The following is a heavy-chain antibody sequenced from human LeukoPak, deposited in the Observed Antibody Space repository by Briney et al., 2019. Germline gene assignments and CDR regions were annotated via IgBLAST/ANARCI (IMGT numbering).Heavy chain of an antibody. V-gene: IGHV4-30-2*01. CDR2: IYHSGST. CDR3: ARVGSKKAFDY. D-gene: IGHD3-10*01. J-gene: IGHJ4*02. Sequence: SETLSLTCAVYGGSFSGYYWSWIRQPPGKGLEWIGYIYHSGSTYYNPSLKSRVTISVDRSKNQFSLKLSSVTAADTAVYYCARVGSKKAFDYWGQGTLVTVSS. CDR1: GGSFSGYY.